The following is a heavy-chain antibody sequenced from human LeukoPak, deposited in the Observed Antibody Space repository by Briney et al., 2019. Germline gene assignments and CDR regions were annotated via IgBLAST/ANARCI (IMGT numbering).Heavy chain of an antibody. V-gene: IGHV4-39*07. CDR3: ARGRYYYGSGSPRFDY. J-gene: IGHJ4*02. D-gene: IGHD3-10*01. CDR2: IYYSGST. Sequence: SETLSLTCTVSGGSISSSSYYWGWIRQPPGKGLEWIGSIYYSGSTNYNPSLKSRVTISVDTSKNQFSLKLSSVTAADTAVYYCARGRYYYGSGSPRFDYWGQGTLVTVSS. CDR1: GGSISSSSYY.